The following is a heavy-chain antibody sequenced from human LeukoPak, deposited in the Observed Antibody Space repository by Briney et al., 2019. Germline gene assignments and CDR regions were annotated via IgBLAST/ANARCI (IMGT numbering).Heavy chain of an antibody. Sequence: GRSLRLSCAASGFTLSNYGMHWVRQAPGKGLEWVAVIWYDGSNKYYADSVKGRFTISRDNSENTLYLQMNSLRAEDTAVYYCARDRSTTHFDYWGQGTLVTVSS. CDR3: ARDRSTTHFDY. CDR2: IWYDGSNK. J-gene: IGHJ4*02. D-gene: IGHD5/OR15-5a*01. V-gene: IGHV3-33*01. CDR1: GFTLSNYG.